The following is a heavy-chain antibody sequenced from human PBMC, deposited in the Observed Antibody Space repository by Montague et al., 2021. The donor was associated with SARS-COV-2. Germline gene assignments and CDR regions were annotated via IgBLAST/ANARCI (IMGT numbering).Heavy chain of an antibody. CDR1: GFTFSSYA. CDR3: ARDLAKVVAAPHDDYYYYGMDV. V-gene: IGHV3-30*04. Sequence: SLRLSCAASGFTFSSYAMHWVRQAPGKGLEWVAVISYDGSNKYYADSVKGRFTISRDNSKNTLYLQMNSPRAEDTAVYYCARDLAKVVAAPHDDYYYYGMDVWGQGTTVTVSS. D-gene: IGHD2-15*01. J-gene: IGHJ6*02. CDR2: ISYDGSNK.